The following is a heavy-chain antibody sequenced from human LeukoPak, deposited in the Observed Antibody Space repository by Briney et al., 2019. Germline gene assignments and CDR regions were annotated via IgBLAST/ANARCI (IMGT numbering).Heavy chain of an antibody. J-gene: IGHJ4*02. D-gene: IGHD6-19*01. CDR2: INPNSGGT. V-gene: IGHV1-2*02. CDR1: GGTFSSYA. CDR3: ARYSSGLSIFDY. Sequence: ASVKVSCKASGGTFSSYAISWVRQAPGQGLEWMGWINPNSGGTNYAQKFQGRVTMTRDTSISTAYMELSRLRSDDTAVYYCARYSSGLSIFDYWGQGTLVTVSS.